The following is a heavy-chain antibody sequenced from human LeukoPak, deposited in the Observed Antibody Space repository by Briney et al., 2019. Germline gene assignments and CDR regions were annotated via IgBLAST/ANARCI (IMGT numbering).Heavy chain of an antibody. V-gene: IGHV3-30-3*01. CDR2: ISYDGNNK. D-gene: IGHD2-2*02. CDR3: ARLPGYCSSNSCYKMTIPFDY. J-gene: IGHJ4*02. Sequence: GGSLRLSCAASGFTFSSYAMHWVRQAPGKGLEWVAVISYDGNNKYDADSVKGRFTISRDNSKNTLYLQMNSLRAEDTAVYYCARLPGYCSSNSCYKMTIPFDYWGQGTLVTVSS. CDR1: GFTFSSYA.